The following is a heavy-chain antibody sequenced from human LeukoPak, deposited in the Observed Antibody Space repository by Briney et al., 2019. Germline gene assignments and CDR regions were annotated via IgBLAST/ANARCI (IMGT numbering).Heavy chain of an antibody. CDR2: ISYDGSNK. Sequence: GGSLRLSCAGSGFSFSSYAMSWVRQAPGKGLEWVAVISYDGSNKYYADSVKGRFTISRDNSKNTLYLQMNSLRAEDTAVYYCARDSYGMDVWGQGTTVTVSS. CDR3: ARDSYGMDV. CDR1: GFSFSSYA. J-gene: IGHJ6*02. V-gene: IGHV3-30-3*01.